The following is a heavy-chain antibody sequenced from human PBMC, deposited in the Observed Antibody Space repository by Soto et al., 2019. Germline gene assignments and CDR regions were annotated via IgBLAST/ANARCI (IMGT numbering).Heavy chain of an antibody. V-gene: IGHV3-30*18. CDR1: GFTFSSNG. D-gene: IGHD5-18*01. CDR2: MSYDGSHK. Sequence: PGGSLRLSCAASGFTFSSNGMHWVRQAPGKGLEWVAVMSYDGSHKYYGDSVKGRFTISRDNSKNTLYLQMNSLRVEDTAVYYCAKDPGGLQLWDFSDYWGQGTLVTVSS. J-gene: IGHJ4*02. CDR3: AKDPGGLQLWDFSDY.